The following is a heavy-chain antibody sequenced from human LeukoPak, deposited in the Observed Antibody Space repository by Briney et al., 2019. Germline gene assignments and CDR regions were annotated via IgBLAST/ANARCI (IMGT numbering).Heavy chain of an antibody. J-gene: IGHJ3*02. Sequence: PSETLSLTCAVYGGSFSSYYWTWIRQPPGKGLEWIGEINHSGTTNYSPSLKSRLTISVDTPKNQFSLKLTSVTAADTAVYYCARETSKGDDAFDIWGQGTMVTVSS. CDR3: ARETSKGDDAFDI. D-gene: IGHD3-16*01. V-gene: IGHV4-34*01. CDR1: GGSFSSYY. CDR2: INHSGTT.